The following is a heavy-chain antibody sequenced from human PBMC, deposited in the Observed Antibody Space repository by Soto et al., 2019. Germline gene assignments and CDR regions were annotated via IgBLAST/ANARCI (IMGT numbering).Heavy chain of an antibody. Sequence: SETLSLTCTVSGGSISSYYWSWIRQPPGKGLEWIGYIYYSGSTNYNPSLKSRVTISVDTSKNQFSLKLSSVTAADTAVYYCARSMSAAPYYFDSWGQGTLVTVSS. J-gene: IGHJ4*02. V-gene: IGHV4-59*08. CDR3: ARSMSAAPYYFDS. CDR2: IYYSGST. D-gene: IGHD6-13*01. CDR1: GGSISSYY.